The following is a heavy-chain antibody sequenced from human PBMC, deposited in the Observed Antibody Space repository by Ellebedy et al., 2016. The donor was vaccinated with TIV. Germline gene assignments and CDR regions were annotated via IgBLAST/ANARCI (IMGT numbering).Heavy chain of an antibody. Sequence: GESLKISXAASGFTFSSYAMSWVRQAPGKGLEWVSAISGSGGSTYYADSVKGRFTISRDNSKNTLYLQMNSLRAEDTAVYYCAKIGYRVAGSFFFDYWGQGTLVTVSS. V-gene: IGHV3-23*01. J-gene: IGHJ4*02. CDR1: GFTFSSYA. D-gene: IGHD6-19*01. CDR2: ISGSGGST. CDR3: AKIGYRVAGSFFFDY.